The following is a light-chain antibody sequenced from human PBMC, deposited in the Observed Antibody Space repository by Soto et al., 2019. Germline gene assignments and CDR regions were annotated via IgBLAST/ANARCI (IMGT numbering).Light chain of an antibody. CDR1: QNISIY. CDR2: DTS. Sequence: EIVLTQSPATLSLSPGERATLSCRASQNISIYLAWYQQKPGQAPRLLIYDTSNRATGIPARFSGSGSGTDFTLTISSLEPEDFAVYYCQQRSSWPLTFGGGTKVETK. CDR3: QQRSSWPLT. J-gene: IGKJ4*01. V-gene: IGKV3-11*01.